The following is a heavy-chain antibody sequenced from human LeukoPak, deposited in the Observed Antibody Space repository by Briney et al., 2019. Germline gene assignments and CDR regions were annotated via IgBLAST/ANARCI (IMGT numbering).Heavy chain of an antibody. CDR1: GFTFSSYE. J-gene: IGHJ4*02. CDR2: ISSSGRTI. CDR3: ARGSFSSSSDY. D-gene: IGHD6-6*01. Sequence: GGSLRLSCAASGFTFSSYEMNWVRQAPGKGLEWVSYISSSGRTIYNADSVKGRFTISRDNAKNSLYLQTNSVRAEDTAVYYCARGSFSSSSDYWGQGTLVTVSS. V-gene: IGHV3-48*03.